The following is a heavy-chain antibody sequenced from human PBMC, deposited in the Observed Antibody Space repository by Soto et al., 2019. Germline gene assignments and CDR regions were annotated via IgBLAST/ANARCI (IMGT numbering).Heavy chain of an antibody. V-gene: IGHV1-69*17. CDR1: GGSFSASA. Sequence: QVQLVQSGAEVKKPGSSVKVSCKASGGSFSASAISWVRQAPGQGLEWMGGIIPMFGLANYAQKFQGRITITADKSTSTAYMEVSSLRAAATPMYYCARAATGRLGYFDLWGRGTQVSGSS. CDR3: ARAATGRLGYFDL. CDR2: IIPMFGLA. J-gene: IGHJ2*01.